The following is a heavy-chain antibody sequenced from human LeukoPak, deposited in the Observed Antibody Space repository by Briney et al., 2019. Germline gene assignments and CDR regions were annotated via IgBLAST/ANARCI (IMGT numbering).Heavy chain of an antibody. CDR1: GFTFSSYS. CDR3: ARVASATSDY. J-gene: IGHJ4*02. D-gene: IGHD3-3*01. CDR2: ISSSSSTV. Sequence: GGSLRLSCAASGFTFSSYSMNWVRQAPGKGLEWVSYISSSSSTVYYADSVKGRFTISRDNAKNSLYLQMNSLRAEDTAVYYCARVASATSDYWGQGTLVTVSS. V-gene: IGHV3-48*04.